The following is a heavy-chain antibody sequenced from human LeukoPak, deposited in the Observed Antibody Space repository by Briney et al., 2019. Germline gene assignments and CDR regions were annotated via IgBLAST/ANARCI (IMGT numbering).Heavy chain of an antibody. J-gene: IGHJ4*02. Sequence: GGSLRLSCAASGFTFSSYAMSWVRQAPGKGLEWVSAISGSGGSTYYADSVKGRFTISRDNAKNSLYLQMNSLRAEDTAVYYCARDSSGWYLGGDYWGQGTLVTVSS. V-gene: IGHV3-23*01. CDR3: ARDSSGWYLGGDY. D-gene: IGHD6-19*01. CDR2: ISGSGGST. CDR1: GFTFSSYA.